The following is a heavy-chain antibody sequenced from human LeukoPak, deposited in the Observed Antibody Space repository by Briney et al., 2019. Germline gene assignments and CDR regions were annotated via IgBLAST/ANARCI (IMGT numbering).Heavy chain of an antibody. CDR2: IRSNSDGGTI. D-gene: IGHD3-22*01. CDR1: GFTFSNAW. V-gene: IGHV3-15*07. Sequence: GGSLRLSCATSGFTFSNAWMNWVRRAPGKGLEWVGRIRSNSDGGTIDYAAPVKGRFTLSRDDSKTTLYLQMNSLQTEDTAVYYCARDFYDSTWGQGTLVTVSS. J-gene: IGHJ5*02. CDR3: ARDFYDST.